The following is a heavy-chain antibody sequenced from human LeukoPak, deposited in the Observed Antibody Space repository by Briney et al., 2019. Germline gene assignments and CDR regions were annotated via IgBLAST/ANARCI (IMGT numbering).Heavy chain of an antibody. CDR2: TYYRSQWYN. D-gene: IGHD6-19*01. J-gene: IGHJ4*02. CDR3: ARGSHNSGWV. CDR1: GDSVSSNSAA. Sequence: SQTLSLTCAISGDSVSSNSAAWSWIRQSPSRGLEWLGRTYYRSQWYNDYAVSVRSRITINPDSSRNQFSLRLNSVTPEDTAVYCCARGSHNSGWVWGQGTLVTVSS. V-gene: IGHV6-1*01.